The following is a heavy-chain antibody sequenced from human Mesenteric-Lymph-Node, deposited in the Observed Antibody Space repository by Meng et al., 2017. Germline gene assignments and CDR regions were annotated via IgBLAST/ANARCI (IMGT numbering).Heavy chain of an antibody. J-gene: IGHJ6*02. V-gene: IGHV1-69*16. D-gene: IGHD2-15*01. CDR2: IIPGLGTP. CDR3: AIGYCTGGSCFSSLLDHYGLDV. CDR1: GYTVTDYH. Sequence: SVKVSCKACGYTVTDYHVYWVRKAPGQGLEWLGGIIPGLGTPHYAQRFQGRVTITTDESTTTAYMELSSLRSEDTALYYCAIGYCTGGSCFSSLLDHYGLDVWGQGTTVTVSS.